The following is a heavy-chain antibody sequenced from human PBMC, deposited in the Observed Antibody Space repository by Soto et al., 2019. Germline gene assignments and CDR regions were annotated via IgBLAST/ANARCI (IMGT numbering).Heavy chain of an antibody. V-gene: IGHV5-51*01. CDR2: IYPGDSDT. D-gene: IGHD3-10*01. CDR1: GYSFTSYW. Sequence: EVQLVQSGAEVKKPGESLKISCKGSGYSFTSYWIGWVRQMPGKGLEWMGIIYPGDSDTRYSPSFQGQVTISADKSICTXYXWWSSLKASDTAMYYCAGGGVRGVITRTRDYYGMDVWGQGTTVTVSS. J-gene: IGHJ6*02. CDR3: AGGGVRGVITRTRDYYGMDV.